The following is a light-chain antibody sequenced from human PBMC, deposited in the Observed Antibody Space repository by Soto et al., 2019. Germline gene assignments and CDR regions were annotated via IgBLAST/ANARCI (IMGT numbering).Light chain of an antibody. CDR3: NSYTSSSSYV. Sequence: QSALTQPASVSGSPGQSITISCTGTSSDVGGYNYVSWYQQHSGKAPKLMIYDVSNRPSGVSNRFSGSKSGNTASLTISGLQAEDEADYYCNSYTSSSSYVFGTGTQLTVL. CDR1: SSDVGGYNY. V-gene: IGLV2-14*01. J-gene: IGLJ1*01. CDR2: DVS.